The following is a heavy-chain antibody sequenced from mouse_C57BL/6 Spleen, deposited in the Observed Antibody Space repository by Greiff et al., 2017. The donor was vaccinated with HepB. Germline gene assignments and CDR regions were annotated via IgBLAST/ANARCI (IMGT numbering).Heavy chain of an antibody. J-gene: IGHJ2*01. CDR1: GYTFTSYW. Sequence: QVQLQQSGAELVMPGASVKLSCKASGYTFTSYWMHWVKQRPGQGLEWIGEIDPSDSYTNYNQKFKGKSTLTVDKSSSTAYMQLSSLTSEDSAVYYCARLGGPYYFDYWGQGTTLTVSS. CDR2: IDPSDSYT. CDR3: ARLGGPYYFDY. V-gene: IGHV1-69*01. D-gene: IGHD1-1*02.